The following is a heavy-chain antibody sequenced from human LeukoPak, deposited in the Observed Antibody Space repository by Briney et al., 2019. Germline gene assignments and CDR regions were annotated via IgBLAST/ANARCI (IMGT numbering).Heavy chain of an antibody. CDR3: ARFRSWYNYFDY. V-gene: IGHV4-30-4*01. CDR1: GGSISSGDYY. D-gene: IGHD6-13*01. Sequence: PSETLSLTCTVSGGSISSGDYYWSWIRQPPGKGLEWIGYIYYSGSTYHNPSLKSRVTISVDTSKNQFSLKLSSVTAADTAVYYCARFRSWYNYFDYWGQGTLVTVSS. J-gene: IGHJ4*02. CDR2: IYYSGST.